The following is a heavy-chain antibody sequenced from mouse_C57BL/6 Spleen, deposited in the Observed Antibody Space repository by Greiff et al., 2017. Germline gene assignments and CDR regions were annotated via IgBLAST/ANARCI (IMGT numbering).Heavy chain of an antibody. J-gene: IGHJ4*01. Sequence: VKLQQPGAELVRPGSSVKLSCKASGYTFTSYWMDWVKQRPGQGLEWIGNIYPSDSETHYNQKFKDKATLTVDKSASTAYMQLSSLTSEDSAVYYCARGRLRRGGRYAMDYWGQGTSVTVSS. CDR3: ARGRLRRGGRYAMDY. CDR2: IYPSDSET. D-gene: IGHD2-4*01. CDR1: GYTFTSYW. V-gene: IGHV1-61*01.